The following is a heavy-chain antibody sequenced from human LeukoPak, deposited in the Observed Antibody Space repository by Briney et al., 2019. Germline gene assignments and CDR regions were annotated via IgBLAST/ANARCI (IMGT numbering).Heavy chain of an antibody. J-gene: IGHJ4*02. Sequence: GTSLRLSCAASGFTFSSFGMHWVRQAPGKGLEWVTLIWYDGSSEYYVDSVKGRFTISRDNSKNTLYLQINSLRAEDTAVYYCARDSYDILTGYYSGADYWGQGTQVTVSS. CDR1: GFTFSSFG. CDR3: ARDSYDILTGYYSGADY. D-gene: IGHD3-9*01. V-gene: IGHV3-33*01. CDR2: IWYDGSSE.